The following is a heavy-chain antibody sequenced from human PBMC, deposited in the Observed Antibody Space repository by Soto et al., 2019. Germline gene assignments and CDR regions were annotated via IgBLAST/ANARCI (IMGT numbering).Heavy chain of an antibody. CDR3: ARDERMALYCYDDCDPSDY. CDR2: ISSGSSYI. Sequence: EVQLVEAGGGLVKPGGSLRLSCAASGFTFSNYALNWVRQAPGKGLEWVSSISSGSSYIYYADSVRGRFTISRDDAKKSLYLQMNSLTAEDTAVYYCARDERMALYCYDDCDPSDYWGQGTLVTVSS. J-gene: IGHJ4*02. V-gene: IGHV3-21*01. D-gene: IGHD2-21*02. CDR1: GFTFSNYA.